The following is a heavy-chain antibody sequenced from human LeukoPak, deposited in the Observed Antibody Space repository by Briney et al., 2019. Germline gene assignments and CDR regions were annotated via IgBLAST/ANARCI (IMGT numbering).Heavy chain of an antibody. CDR2: INPSVGNT. V-gene: IGHV1-46*01. CDR3: ARGPPYGGYVNY. D-gene: IGHD5-12*01. CDR1: GYTFTSYY. Sequence: ASVKVSCKASGYTFTSYYMHCVRHPPGQGLEWMGIINPSVGNTTYAQKFQGRVTLTRDTSTSTVYMELSSLRSEDTAVYHCARGPPYGGYVNYWGQGTLVTVSS. J-gene: IGHJ4*02.